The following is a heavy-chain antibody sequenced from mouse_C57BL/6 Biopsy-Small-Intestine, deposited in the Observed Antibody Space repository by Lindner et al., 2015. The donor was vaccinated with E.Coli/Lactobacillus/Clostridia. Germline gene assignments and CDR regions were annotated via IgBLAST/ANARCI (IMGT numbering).Heavy chain of an antibody. Sequence: VQLQESGPELAKPGASVKLSCKASGYTFTNYDINWVIQRPGQGLEWIGWIYPGDDSTKYNEKFKDKATLTIDTSSSTAYMELHSLTSEDSAVYFCGRWGLNWHFFDYWGQGTTLTVSA. CDR3: GRWGLNWHFFDY. D-gene: IGHD4-1*02. J-gene: IGHJ2*01. CDR2: IYPGDDST. V-gene: IGHV1-85*01. CDR1: GYTFTNYD.